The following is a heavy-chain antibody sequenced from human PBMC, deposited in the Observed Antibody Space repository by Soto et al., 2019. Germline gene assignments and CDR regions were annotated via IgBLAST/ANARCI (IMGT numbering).Heavy chain of an antibody. D-gene: IGHD6-19*01. V-gene: IGHV1-18*01. J-gene: IGHJ4*02. Sequence: ASVKVSCKASGYTFTSYGISWVRQAPGQGLEWMGWISAYNGNTNYAQKLQGRVTMTTGTSTSTAYMELRSLRSDDTAVYYCARAHRAVAGSLAFDYWGQGTLVTVSS. CDR1: GYTFTSYG. CDR3: ARAHRAVAGSLAFDY. CDR2: ISAYNGNT.